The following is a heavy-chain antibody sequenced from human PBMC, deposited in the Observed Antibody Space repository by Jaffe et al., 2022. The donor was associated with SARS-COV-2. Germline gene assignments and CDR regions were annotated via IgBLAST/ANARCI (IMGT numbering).Heavy chain of an antibody. V-gene: IGHV3-9*01. CDR3: AKDIAAWELLWGDAFDI. CDR1: GFTFDDYA. CDR2: ISWNSGSI. D-gene: IGHD1-26*01. J-gene: IGHJ3*02. Sequence: EVQLVESGGGLVQPGRSLRLSCAASGFTFDDYAMHWVRQAPGKGLEWVSGISWNSGSIGYADSVKGRFTISRDNAKNSLYLQMNSLRAEDTALYYCAKDIAAWELLWGDAFDIWGQGTMVTVSS.